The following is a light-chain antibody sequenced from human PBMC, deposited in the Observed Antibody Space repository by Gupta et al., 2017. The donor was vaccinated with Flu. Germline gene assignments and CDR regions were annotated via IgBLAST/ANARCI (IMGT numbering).Light chain of an antibody. CDR3: GTWDSSLSGYV. Sequence: QSVLTQPTSVSPAPGQKVTISWSGSSSNIGSNYVSWYQQLPGTAPTRLMYYSNKRPSGIPDRFSGSKSVTSASRETTGLQSGDEADDYCGTWDSSLSGYVFGTGTKLTVL. V-gene: IGLV1-51*01. J-gene: IGLJ1*01. CDR1: SSNIGSNY. CDR2: YSN.